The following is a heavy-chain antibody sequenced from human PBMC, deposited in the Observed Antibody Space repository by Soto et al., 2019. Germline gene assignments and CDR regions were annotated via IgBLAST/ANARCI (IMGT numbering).Heavy chain of an antibody. J-gene: IGHJ5*02. V-gene: IGHV4-30-4*01. D-gene: IGHD3-22*01. CDR2: IYYSGST. CDR1: GGSISSGDYY. CDR3: AREVRDSSGYDNWFDP. Sequence: PSETLSLTCTVSGGSISSGDYYWSWIRQPPGNGLEWIGYIYYSGSTYYNPSLKSRVTISVDTSKNQFSLKLSSVTAADTAVYYCAREVRDSSGYDNWFDPWGQGTLVTVSS.